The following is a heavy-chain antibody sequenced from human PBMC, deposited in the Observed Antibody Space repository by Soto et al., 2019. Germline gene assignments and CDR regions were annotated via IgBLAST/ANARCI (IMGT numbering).Heavy chain of an antibody. CDR3: AGRYVDTAMVPGPVAFDI. CDR1: GGTFISYA. V-gene: IGHV1-69*05. D-gene: IGHD5-18*01. Sequence: SVMVSYKASGGTFISYAISLVRHARGPGLEWMGGIIPIFGTANYAQKLQGRVTMTTDTSTSTAYMELRSLRSDDTHVYYCAGRYVDTAMVPGPVAFDIWGQGTMVTVSS. CDR2: IIPIFGTA. J-gene: IGHJ3*02.